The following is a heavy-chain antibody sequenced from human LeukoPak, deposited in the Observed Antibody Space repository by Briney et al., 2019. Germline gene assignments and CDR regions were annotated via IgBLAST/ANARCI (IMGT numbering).Heavy chain of an antibody. CDR3: ARTGESGDDLYYYYMDV. Sequence: PGGSLRLSCAASGFTFSSYWMSWVRQAPGKGLEWVANIKQDGSEKYYVDSVKGRFTISRDNAKNSLCLQMNTLRAEDTAVYYSARTGESGDDLYYYYMDVWGKGTTVTISS. CDR2: IKQDGSEK. CDR1: GFTFSSYW. D-gene: IGHD5-12*01. J-gene: IGHJ6*03. V-gene: IGHV3-7*01.